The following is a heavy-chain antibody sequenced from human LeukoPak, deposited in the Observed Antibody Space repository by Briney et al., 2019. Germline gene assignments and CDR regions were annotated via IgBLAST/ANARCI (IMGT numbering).Heavy chain of an antibody. D-gene: IGHD4-17*01. V-gene: IGHV3-48*01. Sequence: GGSLRLSCAASGSTFSSYSMNWVRQAPGKGLEWVSYISSSSSTIYYADSVKGRFTISRDNSKNTLYLQMNSLRAEDTAVYYCAKPESYGDYDYWGQGTLVTVSS. J-gene: IGHJ4*02. CDR1: GSTFSSYS. CDR2: ISSSSSTI. CDR3: AKPESYGDYDY.